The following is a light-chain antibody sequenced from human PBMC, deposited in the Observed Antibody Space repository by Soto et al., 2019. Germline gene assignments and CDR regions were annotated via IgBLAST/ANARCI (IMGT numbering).Light chain of an antibody. Sequence: EKVMTQSPATVSVSPGERATLSCRASQSVRSNLAWYQQKPGQAPRLLIYGASTRATGIPARFSGSGSGTEFTLTISSLQSEDFAVYYCQQYNSWPITFGQGTRLEIK. CDR3: QQYNSWPIT. CDR2: GAS. V-gene: IGKV3-15*01. CDR1: QSVRSN. J-gene: IGKJ5*01.